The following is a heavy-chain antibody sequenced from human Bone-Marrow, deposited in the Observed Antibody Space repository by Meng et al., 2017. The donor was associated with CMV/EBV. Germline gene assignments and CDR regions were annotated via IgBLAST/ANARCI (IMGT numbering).Heavy chain of an antibody. CDR2: INPDSGGT. V-gene: IGHV1-2*02. J-gene: IGHJ6*02. CDR3: ARDQQEPLAYGMDV. D-gene: IGHD1-1*01. CDR1: GYTFTGYY. Sequence: ASVKVSCKASGYTFTGYYMHWVRQAPGQGLEWMGWINPDSGGTNYAQKFQGRVTMTRDTSISTAYMELTRLRYDDTAVYYCARDQQEPLAYGMDVWGQGTTVTVSS.